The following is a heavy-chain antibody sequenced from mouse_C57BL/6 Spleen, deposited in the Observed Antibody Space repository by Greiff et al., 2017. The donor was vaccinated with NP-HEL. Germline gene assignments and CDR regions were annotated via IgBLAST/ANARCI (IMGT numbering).Heavy chain of an antibody. D-gene: IGHD1-1*01. CDR3: ARGKITTVVLDV. J-gene: IGHJ1*03. CDR2: IYPGDGDT. CDR1: GYAFSSSW. Sequence: QVQLQQSGPELVKPGASVKISCKASGYAFSSSWMNWVKQRPGKGLEWIGRIYPGDGDTNYNGKFKGKATLTADKSSSTAYMQLSSLTSEDSAVYFCARGKITTVVLDVWGTGTTVTVSS. V-gene: IGHV1-82*01.